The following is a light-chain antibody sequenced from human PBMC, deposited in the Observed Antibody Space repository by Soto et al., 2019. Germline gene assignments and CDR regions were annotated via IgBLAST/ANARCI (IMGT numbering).Light chain of an antibody. CDR3: QPYNSYWT. Sequence: IQMIQSPSTLSASVGDRVTITCRASQSISSWLAWYQQKPGKAPKLLIYKASSLESGVPSRFSGSGSGTEFTLTISSLQPDDFATYYCQPYNSYWTFGQGTMVDI. CDR1: QSISSW. V-gene: IGKV1-5*03. J-gene: IGKJ1*01. CDR2: KAS.